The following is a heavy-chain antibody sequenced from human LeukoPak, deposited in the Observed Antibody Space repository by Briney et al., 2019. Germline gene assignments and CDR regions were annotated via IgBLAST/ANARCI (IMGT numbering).Heavy chain of an antibody. CDR2: INHSGST. CDR3: ARVGHKRYFEYYYYYGMDV. Sequence: PSETLSLTCAVYGGSFSGYYWSWIRQPPGKGLEWIGEINHSGSTNYNPSLKGRVTISVDTSKNQFSLKLSSVTAADTAVYYCARVGHKRYFEYYYYYGMDVWGQGTTVTVSS. V-gene: IGHV4-34*01. CDR1: GGSFSGYY. D-gene: IGHD3-9*01. J-gene: IGHJ6*02.